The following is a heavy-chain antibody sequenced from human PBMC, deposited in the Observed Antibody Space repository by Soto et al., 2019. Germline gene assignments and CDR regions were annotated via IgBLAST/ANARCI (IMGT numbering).Heavy chain of an antibody. CDR2: ISGSGGST. CDR3: AKDLILEWLSLYEDYYGMDV. CDR1: GFTFSSYA. J-gene: IGHJ6*02. V-gene: IGHV3-23*01. Sequence: EVQLLESGGGLVQPGGSLRLSCAASGFTFSSYAMSWVRQAPGKGLEWVSAISGSGGSTYYADSVKGRFTISRDNSKNTLYLQMNSLRAEDTAVYYCAKDLILEWLSLYEDYYGMDVWGQGTTVTVSS. D-gene: IGHD3-3*01.